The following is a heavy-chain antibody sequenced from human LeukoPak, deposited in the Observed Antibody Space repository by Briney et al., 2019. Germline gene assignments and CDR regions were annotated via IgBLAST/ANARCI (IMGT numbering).Heavy chain of an antibody. V-gene: IGHV4-31*03. Sequence: PSQTLSLTCTVSGGSISSGGYYWSWIRQHPGKGLEWIGYIYYSGSTYYNPSLKSRVTISVDTSKNQFSLKLSSVTAADTAVYYCARVSRYYTRLLYYGMDVWGQGTTVTVSS. CDR1: GGSISSGGYY. J-gene: IGHJ6*02. CDR3: ARVSRYYTRLLYYGMDV. D-gene: IGHD2/OR15-2a*01. CDR2: IYYSGST.